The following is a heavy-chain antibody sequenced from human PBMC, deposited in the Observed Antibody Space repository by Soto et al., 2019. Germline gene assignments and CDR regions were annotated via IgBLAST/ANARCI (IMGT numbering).Heavy chain of an antibody. CDR3: ARDSLYPSGDERFDY. CDR2: ISAYNGNT. J-gene: IGHJ4*02. CDR1: GYTFTSYG. D-gene: IGHD4-17*01. Sequence: GASVKVSCKASGYTFTSYGISWVRQAPGQGLEWMGWISAYNGNTNYAQKLQGRVTMTTDTSTSTAYMELRSLRSDDTAVYYCARDSLYPSGDERFDYWGKGTLVTVSS. V-gene: IGHV1-18*01.